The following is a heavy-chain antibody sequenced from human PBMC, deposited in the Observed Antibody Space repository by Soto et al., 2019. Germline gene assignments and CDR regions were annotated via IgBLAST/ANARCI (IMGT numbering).Heavy chain of an antibody. Sequence: ASVKVSCKASGYTFTGYYMHWVRQAPGQRLEWMGWINAGNGDTKYSQKFQGRVTITRDTSASTAYMELSSLRSEDTAVYYCARGTNNPIYDYDILTGYPDPFFDYWGQGTLVTVSS. CDR3: ARGTNNPIYDYDILTGYPDPFFDY. V-gene: IGHV1-3*01. CDR1: GYTFTGYY. J-gene: IGHJ4*02. D-gene: IGHD3-9*01. CDR2: INAGNGDT.